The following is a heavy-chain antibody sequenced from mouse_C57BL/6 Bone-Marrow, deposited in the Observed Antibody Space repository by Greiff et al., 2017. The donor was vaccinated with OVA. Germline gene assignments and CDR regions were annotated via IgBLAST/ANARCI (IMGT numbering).Heavy chain of an antibody. D-gene: IGHD1-1*01. CDR1: GYAFSSSW. CDR3: ARSIYYYGSSYGGFAY. CDR2: IYPGDGDT. Sequence: QVQLQQSGPELVKPGASVKISCKASGYAFSSSWMNWVKQTPGKGLEWIGRIYPGDGDTNYNGKFKGKATLTADKSSSTAYMQLSSLTSEDSAVYFCARSIYYYGSSYGGFAYWGQGTLVTVSA. J-gene: IGHJ3*01. V-gene: IGHV1-82*01.